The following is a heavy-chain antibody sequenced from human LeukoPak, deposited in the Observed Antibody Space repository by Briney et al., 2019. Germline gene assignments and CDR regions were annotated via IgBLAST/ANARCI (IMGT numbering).Heavy chain of an antibody. CDR1: GFTLINYA. D-gene: IGHD1-26*01. Sequence: GGSLRLSCAASGFTLINYAMSWVRQAPGKGLEWVSAISDSGGNTYYADSVRGRFTISRGNSKNTLYLQMNSLRAEDTAVYYCASPKGGRYHEGFDYWGQGTLVTVSS. V-gene: IGHV3-23*01. CDR2: ISDSGGNT. J-gene: IGHJ4*02. CDR3: ASPKGGRYHEGFDY.